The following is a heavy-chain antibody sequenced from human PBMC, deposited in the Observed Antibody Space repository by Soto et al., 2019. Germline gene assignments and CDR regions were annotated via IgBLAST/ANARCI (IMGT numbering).Heavy chain of an antibody. CDR1: GFTFSSYA. CDR3: ARVSYSSSSYYFDY. CDR2: ISYDGSNK. D-gene: IGHD6-6*01. Sequence: GGSLRLSCAASGFTFSSYAMHWVRQAPGKGLEWVAVISYDGSNKYYADSVKGRFTISRDNSKNTLYLQMNSLRAEDTAVYYCARVSYSSSSYYFDYWGQGTLVTVSS. J-gene: IGHJ4*02. V-gene: IGHV3-30-3*01.